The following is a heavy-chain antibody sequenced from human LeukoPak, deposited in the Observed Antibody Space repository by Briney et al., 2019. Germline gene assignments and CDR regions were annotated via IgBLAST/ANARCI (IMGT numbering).Heavy chain of an antibody. V-gene: IGHV4-39*01. J-gene: IGHJ4*02. D-gene: IGHD3-22*01. CDR3: ARRMEYYYGNSGYYFDY. Sequence: TSETLSLTCTVSGGSISSSSYYWGWIRQPPGKGLEWIGSIYYSGSTYYNPSLKSRVTISVDTSKNQFSLKLSSVTAADTAVYYCARRMEYYYGNSGYYFDYWGQGALVTVSS. CDR2: IYYSGST. CDR1: GGSISSSSYY.